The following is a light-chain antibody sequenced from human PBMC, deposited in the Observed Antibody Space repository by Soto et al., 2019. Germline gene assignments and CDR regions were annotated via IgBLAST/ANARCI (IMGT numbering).Light chain of an antibody. Sequence: DIVMTQSPDSLAVSLGERATINCKSSQSVLYSSNNKKYLAWYQQKPGQPPKLLIYWASTRESGVPDRFSGSGSGTDFTLTISSLQSEDVAVYYCQQYYSTPYTFGQGTKLE. CDR3: QQYYSTPYT. CDR1: QSVLYSSNNKKY. CDR2: WAS. J-gene: IGKJ2*01. V-gene: IGKV4-1*01.